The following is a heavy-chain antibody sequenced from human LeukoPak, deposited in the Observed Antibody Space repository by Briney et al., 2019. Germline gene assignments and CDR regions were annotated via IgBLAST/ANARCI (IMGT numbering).Heavy chain of an antibody. CDR2: ISGSGGST. CDR3: AKAGTIFGVVLYYYYYMDV. V-gene: IGHV3-23*01. Sequence: QPGGSLRLSCAASGFTFSSYAMSWVRQAPGKGLEWVSAISGSGGSTYYADSVKGRFTISRDNSKNTLYLQMNSLRAEDTAVYYCAKAGTIFGVVLYYYYYMDVWGKGTTVTVSS. CDR1: GFTFSSYA. J-gene: IGHJ6*03. D-gene: IGHD3-3*01.